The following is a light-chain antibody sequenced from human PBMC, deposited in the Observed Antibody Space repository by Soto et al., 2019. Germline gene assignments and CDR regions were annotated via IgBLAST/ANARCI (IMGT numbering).Light chain of an antibody. J-gene: IGLJ1*01. CDR2: DVT. Sequence: QSALTQPASVSGSPGQSITISGTGTSSDVGGYNFVSWYQQHPGKVPKLLIYDVTSRPSGVSDRFSGSKSGNTASLTISGLQTEDEGDYYCSSYTSSSTQVFGSGTKLTVL. V-gene: IGLV2-14*03. CDR1: SSDVGGYNF. CDR3: SSYTSSSTQV.